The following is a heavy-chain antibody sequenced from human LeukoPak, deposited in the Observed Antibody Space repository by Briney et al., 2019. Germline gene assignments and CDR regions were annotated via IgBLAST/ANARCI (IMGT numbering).Heavy chain of an antibody. CDR1: GGSISSYY. J-gene: IGHJ4*02. Sequence: SETLPLTCTVSGGSISSYYWSWIRQPPGKGLEWIGYIYYSGSTNYNPSLKSRVTISVDTSKNQFSLKLSSVTAADTAVYYCARMVSSWGKYYFDYWGQGTLVTVSS. D-gene: IGHD6-13*01. CDR2: IYYSGST. CDR3: ARMVSSWGKYYFDY. V-gene: IGHV4-59*01.